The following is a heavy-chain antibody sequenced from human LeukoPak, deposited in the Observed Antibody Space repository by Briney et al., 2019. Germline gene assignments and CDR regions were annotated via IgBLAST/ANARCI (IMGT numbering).Heavy chain of an antibody. J-gene: IGHJ4*02. D-gene: IGHD3-16*01. CDR1: GFTFSSYE. CDR2: ISSSGSAI. V-gene: IGHV3-48*03. Sequence: GGSLRLSCAASGFTFSSYEMNWVRQAPGRGLEWVSYISSSGSAIFYADSVKGRFTISRDNAKNSLYLQMNSLRAEDTAVYYCAKGGDGDIDFWGQGTLVTVSS. CDR3: AKGGDGDIDF.